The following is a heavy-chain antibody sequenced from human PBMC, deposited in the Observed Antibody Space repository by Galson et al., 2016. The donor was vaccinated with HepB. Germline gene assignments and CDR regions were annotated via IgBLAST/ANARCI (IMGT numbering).Heavy chain of an antibody. D-gene: IGHD4-17*01. CDR2: ISSSTSTI. Sequence: SLRLSCAASGFTFSSHSMNWVRQAPGKGLEWVSYISSSTSTIYYADSVKGRFTISRDNAKNSLYLQMNSLRDEDTGVYYCARDPGGDGYYYYPMDVWGQGTTVTVSS. CDR3: ARDPGGDGYYYYPMDV. V-gene: IGHV3-48*02. CDR1: GFTFSSHS. J-gene: IGHJ6*02.